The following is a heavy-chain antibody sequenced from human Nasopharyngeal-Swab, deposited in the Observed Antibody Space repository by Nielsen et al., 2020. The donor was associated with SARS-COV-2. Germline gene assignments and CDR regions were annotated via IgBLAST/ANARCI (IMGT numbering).Heavy chain of an antibody. CDR2: IYYSGST. CDR3: ARDSRSGWLY. J-gene: IGHJ4*02. CDR1: GGSISTYY. V-gene: IGHV4-59*01. D-gene: IGHD6-19*01. Sequence: SETLCLTCTVSGGSISTYYLSWIRQPPGKGLEWIGYIYYSGSTNYNPSLKSRVTISVDTSKNQFSLRLSSVTAADTAVYYCARDSRSGWLYWGQGTLVTVSS.